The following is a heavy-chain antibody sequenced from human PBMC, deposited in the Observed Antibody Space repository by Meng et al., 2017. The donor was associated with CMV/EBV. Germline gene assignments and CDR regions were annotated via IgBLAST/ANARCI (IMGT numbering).Heavy chain of an antibody. CDR3: AIGLGYCSGGSCYSLSWFDP. D-gene: IGHD2-15*01. CDR1: GYTFTGYY. CDR2: INPNSGGT. V-gene: IGHV1-2*04. Sequence: QVQLVQSGAEGKKPGASVKVSCKASGYTFTGYYMQWVRQAPGQGLEWMGWINPNSGGTNYAQKFQGWVTMTRDTSISTAYMELSRLRSDDTAVYYCAIGLGYCSGGSCYSLSWFDPWGQGTLVTVSS. J-gene: IGHJ5*02.